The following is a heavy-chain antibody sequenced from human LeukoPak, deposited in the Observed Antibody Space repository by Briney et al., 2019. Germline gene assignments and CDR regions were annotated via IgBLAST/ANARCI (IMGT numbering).Heavy chain of an antibody. CDR2: IDPSSTYI. J-gene: IGHJ4*02. D-gene: IGHD4/OR15-4a*01. CDR3: ARGPPYGVRSDFLDY. V-gene: IGHV3-21*01. Sequence: PGGSLRLSCATSGFTFTNYWMSWVRQAPGKGLERVSAIDPSSTYIYYADSVKGRFTISGDNAKNSVYLQMNSLRVEDTAVYYCARGPPYGVRSDFLDYWGLGTLVTVSS. CDR1: GFTFTNYW.